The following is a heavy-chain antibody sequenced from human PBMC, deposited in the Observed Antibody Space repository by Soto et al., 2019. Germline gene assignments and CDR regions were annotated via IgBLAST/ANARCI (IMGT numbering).Heavy chain of an antibody. Sequence: GESLKISCAASGFTFSNAWMSWVRQAPGKGLEWVGRIKSKTDGGTTDYAAPVKGRFTISRDDSENTLHLQMNSLKTEDTAVYYCTTDKNPYYYDSSGFDYWGQGTLVTVSS. CDR1: GFTFSNAW. V-gene: IGHV3-15*01. CDR3: TTDKNPYYYDSSGFDY. J-gene: IGHJ4*02. D-gene: IGHD3-22*01. CDR2: IKSKTDGGTT.